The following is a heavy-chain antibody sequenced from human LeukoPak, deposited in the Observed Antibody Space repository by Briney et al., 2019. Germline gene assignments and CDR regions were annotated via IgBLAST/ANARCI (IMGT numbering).Heavy chain of an antibody. CDR2: ISSIGGST. CDR3: AGYSSGWYMVY. Sequence: LPGGSLRLSCSASGFTFSSYAMPWVRQAPGKGLEYVSVISSIGGSTYYADSVKGRFTISRDNSKNTLYLQMSSLRAEDTAVYYCAGYSSGWYMVYWGQGTLVTVSS. V-gene: IGHV3-64D*09. CDR1: GFTFSSYA. J-gene: IGHJ4*02. D-gene: IGHD6-19*01.